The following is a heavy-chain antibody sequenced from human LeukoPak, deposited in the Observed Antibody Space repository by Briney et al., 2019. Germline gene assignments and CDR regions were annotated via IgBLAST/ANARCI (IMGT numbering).Heavy chain of an antibody. CDR2: IRQDGSVQ. D-gene: IGHD3-22*01. Sequence: PGGSLRLSCAASGFTFSSYWMSWVRQAPGKGLEWVANIRQDGSVQNYVDSVKGRFTISRDNAKNSLYLQMNSLRAEDTAVYYCARDSTVVVPGLDYWGQGTLVTVSS. CDR3: ARDSTVVVPGLDY. J-gene: IGHJ4*02. CDR1: GFTFSSYW. V-gene: IGHV3-7*03.